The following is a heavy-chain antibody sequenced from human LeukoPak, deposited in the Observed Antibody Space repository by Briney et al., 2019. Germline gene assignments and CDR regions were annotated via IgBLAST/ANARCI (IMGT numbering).Heavy chain of an antibody. CDR3: ARARYVNSFYAFDI. J-gene: IGHJ3*02. V-gene: IGHV4-39*07. CDR1: GGFISSGGYY. CDR2: IYYSGST. Sequence: SETLSLTCSVSGGFISSGGYYWGWIRQPPGKGLEWIGTIYYSGSTYYNPSLKSRVTISVDTSKNQFSLRLSSVTAADTAMYYCARARYVNSFYAFDIWGQGTLVTVSS. D-gene: IGHD3-9*01.